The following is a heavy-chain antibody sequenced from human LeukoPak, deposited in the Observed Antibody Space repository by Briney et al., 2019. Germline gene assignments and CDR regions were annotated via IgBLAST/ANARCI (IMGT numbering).Heavy chain of an antibody. J-gene: IGHJ5*02. CDR2: IRYNGHT. Sequence: SETLSLTCTVSGDSVSNDRYYWPWIRQSPGKGLGWIAYIRYNGHTNYNPSLDTRVTISLDASKNQLSLRLYSVTAADTAMYYCARYNWNTWFDPWGQGALVTVSS. D-gene: IGHD1-1*01. CDR3: ARYNWNTWFDP. CDR1: GDSVSNDRYY. V-gene: IGHV4-61*01.